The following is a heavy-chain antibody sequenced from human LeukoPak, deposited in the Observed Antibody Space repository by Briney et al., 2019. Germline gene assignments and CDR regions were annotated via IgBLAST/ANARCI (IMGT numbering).Heavy chain of an antibody. CDR2: ISGSGGST. J-gene: IGHJ6*02. CDR1: GFTFSSYA. D-gene: IGHD3-10*01. CDR3: AKPLGDFGYYYYGMDV. V-gene: IGHV3-23*01. Sequence: GGSLRLSCAASGFTFSSYAMSWVRQAPGKGLEWVSAISGSGGSTYYADSVKGRFTISRDNSKNTLYLQMNSLRAEDTAVYYCAKPLGDFGYYYYGMDVWGQGTTVTVSS.